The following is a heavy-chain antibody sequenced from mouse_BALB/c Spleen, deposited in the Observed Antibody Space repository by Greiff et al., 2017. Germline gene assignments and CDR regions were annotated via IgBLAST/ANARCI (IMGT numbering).Heavy chain of an antibody. Sequence: VQLQQSGAELVKPGASVKLSCTASGFNIKDTYMHWVKQRPEQGLEWIGRIDPANGNTKYDPKFQGKATITADTSSNTAYLQLSSLTSEDTAVYYCARYPSLYGSSFAWFAYWGQGTLVTVSA. CDR2: IDPANGNT. J-gene: IGHJ3*01. D-gene: IGHD1-1*01. CDR1: GFNIKDTY. CDR3: ARYPSLYGSSFAWFAY. V-gene: IGHV14-3*02.